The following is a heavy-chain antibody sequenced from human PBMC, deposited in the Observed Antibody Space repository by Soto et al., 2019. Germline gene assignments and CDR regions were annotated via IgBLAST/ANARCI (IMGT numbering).Heavy chain of an antibody. CDR1: GESFCFYD. J-gene: IGHJ4*02. D-gene: IGHD3-10*01. Sequence: SVSWGVYGESFCFYDVNWLRQHTGKGLEWIGEINHIGSTNYNPSLKSRVTISVDTSKNQFSLKLSSVTAADTAVYYCARGLLFGELSYFDYWGQGTLVTVSS. CDR3: ARGLLFGELSYFDY. V-gene: IGHV4-34*01. CDR2: INHIGST.